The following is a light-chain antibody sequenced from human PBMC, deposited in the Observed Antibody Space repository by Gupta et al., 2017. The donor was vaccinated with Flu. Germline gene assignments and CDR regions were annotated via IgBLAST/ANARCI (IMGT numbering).Light chain of an antibody. V-gene: IGLV3-19*01. CDR2: GKN. CDR3: NSRDSNGNHYV. Sequence: QGDSLRSYYASWYQQKPGQAPVVVIYGKNNRPSGIPDRFSGSNSGNTASLIITGAQAEDEADYYCNSRDSNGNHYVFGTGTKVTVL. J-gene: IGLJ1*01. CDR1: SLRSYY.